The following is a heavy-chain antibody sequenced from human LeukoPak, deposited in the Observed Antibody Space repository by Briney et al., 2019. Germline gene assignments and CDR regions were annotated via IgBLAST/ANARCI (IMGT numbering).Heavy chain of an antibody. Sequence: QTGGSLRLSCGASGFTFSNYGMLWVRQAPGKGLEWVAFIRYDGNNKLYADSMKGRFTISRDNSKNTLYLQMNSLRAEDTAVYYCAKDSHSSTSLLDFTFDYWGQGTLVTVSS. D-gene: IGHD2-2*01. J-gene: IGHJ4*02. V-gene: IGHV3-30*02. CDR2: IRYDGNNK. CDR1: GFTFSNYG. CDR3: AKDSHSSTSLLDFTFDY.